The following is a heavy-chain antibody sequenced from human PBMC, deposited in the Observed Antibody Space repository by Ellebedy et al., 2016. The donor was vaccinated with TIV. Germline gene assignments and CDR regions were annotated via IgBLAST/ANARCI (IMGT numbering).Heavy chain of an antibody. Sequence: SETLSLTXSVSGGSINSYYWSWIRQSPVKGLEWIGYVHYSGGTKYSPSLKSRVFISIDTSKYQFSLKLSSVTAADTAVYYCARDSSNSRWYLWGQGTLVTVSS. CDR1: GGSINSYY. J-gene: IGHJ5*02. V-gene: IGHV4-59*01. D-gene: IGHD4-23*01. CDR2: VHYSGGT. CDR3: ARDSSNSRWYL.